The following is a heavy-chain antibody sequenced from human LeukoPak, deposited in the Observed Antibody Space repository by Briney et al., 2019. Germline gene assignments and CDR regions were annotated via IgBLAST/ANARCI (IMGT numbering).Heavy chain of an antibody. J-gene: IGHJ4*02. D-gene: IGHD3-10*01. Sequence: GGSLRLSCAASGFTFSSYWLHWVRQAAGKGLVWVSRINSDGGSTSYADSVKGRFTISRDNAKNTLYLQMNSLRAEDTAVNYWASDQRAGSVDYWGQGALVTVSS. CDR3: ASDQRAGSVDY. CDR2: INSDGGST. V-gene: IGHV3-74*01. CDR1: GFTFSSYW.